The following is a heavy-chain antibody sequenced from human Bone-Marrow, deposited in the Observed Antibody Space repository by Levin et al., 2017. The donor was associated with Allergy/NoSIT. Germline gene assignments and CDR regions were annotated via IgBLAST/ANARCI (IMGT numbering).Heavy chain of an antibody. D-gene: IGHD3-10*01. CDR1: GGSISSGNW. V-gene: IGHV4-4*02. J-gene: IGHJ6*02. Sequence: SETLSLICVVSGGSISSGNWWGWVRQTPGKGLEWIGEMSHSGSIDYNPSLKTRVSISKDKSREQLSLTLSSVTAADTGGYYCVSHYYGTGFYGVDVWGQGTTVIVSS. CDR3: VSHYYGTGFYGVDV. CDR2: MSHSGSI.